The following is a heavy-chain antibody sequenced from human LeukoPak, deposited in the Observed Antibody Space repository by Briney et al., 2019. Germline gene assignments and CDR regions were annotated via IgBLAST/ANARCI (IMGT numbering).Heavy chain of an antibody. V-gene: IGHV3-64D*06. Sequence: GRSLRLSCSASGFAFSNYATHWVRQAPGKGLEYVAAINSNGGSTYYADSVKGRFTISGDNSKNTLYLQMSSLRAEDTAVYYCVKGTGTKYYYYGMDVWGRGTTVTVSS. CDR2: INSNGGST. CDR3: VKGTGTKYYYYGMDV. CDR1: GFAFSNYA. D-gene: IGHD6-13*01. J-gene: IGHJ6*02.